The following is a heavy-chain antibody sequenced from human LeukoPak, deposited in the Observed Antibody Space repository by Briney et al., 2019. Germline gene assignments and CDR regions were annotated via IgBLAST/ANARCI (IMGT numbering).Heavy chain of an antibody. CDR2: ISYDGSNK. V-gene: IGHV3-30-3*01. Sequence: GGSLRLSCAASGFTFSRYAMHWVRQAPGKGLEWVAVISYDGSNKHYADSVKGRFTISRDNSKNTLYLQMNSLRAEDTAVYYCARAWDWLTTHFDYWGQGTLVTVSS. D-gene: IGHD3/OR15-3a*01. J-gene: IGHJ4*02. CDR3: ARAWDWLTTHFDY. CDR1: GFTFSRYA.